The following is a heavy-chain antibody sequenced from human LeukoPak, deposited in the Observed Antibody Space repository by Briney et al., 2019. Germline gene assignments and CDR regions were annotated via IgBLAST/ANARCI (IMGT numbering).Heavy chain of an antibody. J-gene: IGHJ5*02. Sequence: HPGGSLRLSCAASGFTFSRYWMTWVRQAPGKGLEWVANIKEDGSKKNYVDSVKGRFTISRDNAKNSLYLQMNSLRAEDTAVYYCARGSPDYGDYVGWFDPWGQGTLVTVSS. V-gene: IGHV3-7*03. CDR1: GFTFSRYW. CDR2: IKEDGSKK. D-gene: IGHD4-17*01. CDR3: ARGSPDYGDYVGWFDP.